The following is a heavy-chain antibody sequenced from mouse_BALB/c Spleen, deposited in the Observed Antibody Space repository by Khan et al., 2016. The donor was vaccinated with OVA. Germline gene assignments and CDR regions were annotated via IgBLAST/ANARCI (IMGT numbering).Heavy chain of an antibody. CDR3: ARKGIYFYGSSYDYAMDY. CDR1: GYTFSSYW. CDR2: ILPGSGST. D-gene: IGHD1-1*01. J-gene: IGHJ4*01. V-gene: IGHV1-9*01. Sequence: QVRLQQSGAELMKPGASVKISCKATGYTFSSYWIEWVKQRPGHGLEWIGEILPGSGSTNYNEKFKGKATFTADASSNTAYMQLSSLTSEDSAVYYCARKGIYFYGSSYDYAMDYWGQGTSVTGSS.